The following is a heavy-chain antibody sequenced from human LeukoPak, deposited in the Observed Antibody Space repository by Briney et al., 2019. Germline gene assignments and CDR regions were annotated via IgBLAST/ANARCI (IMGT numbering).Heavy chain of an antibody. J-gene: IGHJ6*03. Sequence: SETLSLTCTVSGGSISSHYWSWIRQPPGKGLEWIGYIYYSGSPNYNPSLKSRVTISVDTSKNQFSLKLSSVTAADTAVYYCARGVHPSITIFGVVNYYYYYYMDVWGKGTTVTVSS. V-gene: IGHV4-59*11. CDR1: GGSISSHY. CDR3: ARGVHPSITIFGVVNYYYYYYMDV. D-gene: IGHD3-3*01. CDR2: IYYSGSP.